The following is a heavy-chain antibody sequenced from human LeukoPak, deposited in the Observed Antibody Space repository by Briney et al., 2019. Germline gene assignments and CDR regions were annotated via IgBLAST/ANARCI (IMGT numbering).Heavy chain of an antibody. CDR3: ARGGSTSYREFLYNWFDP. J-gene: IGHJ5*02. CDR1: GGSVSSGSYY. Sequence: SETLSLTCNVSGGSVSSGSYYWSWVRQPPGKGLEWIGYIYYSGSTNYNPSLKSRVTISVDTSKNRFSLKLSSVTAADTAVYYCARGGSTSYREFLYNWFDPWGQGTLVTVSS. D-gene: IGHD3-10*01. V-gene: IGHV4-61*01. CDR2: IYYSGST.